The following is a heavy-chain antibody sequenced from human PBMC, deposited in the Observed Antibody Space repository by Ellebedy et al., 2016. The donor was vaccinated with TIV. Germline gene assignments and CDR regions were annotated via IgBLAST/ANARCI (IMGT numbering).Heavy chain of an antibody. CDR2: ISGSGGAT. J-gene: IGHJ4*02. CDR1: GFTFKNYA. V-gene: IGHV3-23*01. CDR3: AKDSGYSYGSQYFEY. Sequence: GGSLRLSXVASGFTFKNYAMSWVRQAPGKGLEWLSSISGSGGATYYADSVKGRFTISRDNSKDTLYLQMNTLRAGDTAVYYCAKDSGYSYGSQYFEYWGQGTLVTVSS. D-gene: IGHD5-18*01.